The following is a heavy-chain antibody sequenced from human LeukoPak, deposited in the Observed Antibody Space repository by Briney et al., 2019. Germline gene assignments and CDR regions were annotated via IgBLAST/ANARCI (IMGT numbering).Heavy chain of an antibody. D-gene: IGHD1-7*01. J-gene: IGHJ3*02. CDR2: VYTSGST. CDR3: ARLITGTTTAFDI. Sequence: SETLSLTCTVSGGSISGYYWSWLRQPAGKGLEWIGRVYTSGSTHYNPSLKSRVTMSVDTSKNQCSLKLSSVTAADAAVYYCARLITGTTTAFDIWGQGTMVTVSS. V-gene: IGHV4-4*07. CDR1: GGSISGYY.